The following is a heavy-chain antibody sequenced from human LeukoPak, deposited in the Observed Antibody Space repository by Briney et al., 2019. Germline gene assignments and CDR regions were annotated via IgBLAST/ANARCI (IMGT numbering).Heavy chain of an antibody. D-gene: IGHD3-22*01. V-gene: IGHV4-4*08. CDR1: GGSIFDYY. Sequence: SETLSLTCTVSGGSIFDYYFNWIRQPPGKGLEWIGYVYSNGITNYSPSFRSRGTISIATSKNQFSLRLRSVTAADTATYYCARRSYYDTSGYSPASGYSDVWGRGNVVTV. CDR3: ARRSYYDTSGYSPASGYSDV. J-gene: IGHJ2*01. CDR2: VYSNGIT.